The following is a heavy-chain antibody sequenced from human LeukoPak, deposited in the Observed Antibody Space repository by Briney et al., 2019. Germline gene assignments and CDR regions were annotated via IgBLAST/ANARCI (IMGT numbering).Heavy chain of an antibody. CDR1: GFTFSNYV. CDR3: AKSFRRRPDYGDY. J-gene: IGHJ4*02. Sequence: PGGSLRLSCAASGFTFSNYVIHWVRQAPGKGLEGVAVISYDGSNKYYADSVKGRFTISRDNSKNTLYLQMNSLRAEDTAVYYCAKSFRRRPDYGDYWGQGTLVTVSS. V-gene: IGHV3-30-3*02. CDR2: ISYDGSNK.